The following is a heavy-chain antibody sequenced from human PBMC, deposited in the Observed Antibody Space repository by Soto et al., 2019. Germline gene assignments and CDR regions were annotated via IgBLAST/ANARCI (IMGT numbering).Heavy chain of an antibody. V-gene: IGHV1-69*13. CDR3: ASLSSTSPRGYYYGMDV. Sequence: ASAKVSCKASGGTFSSYAISWVRQAPGQGLEWMGGIIPIFGTANYAQKFQGRVTITADESTSTAYMELSSLRSEDTAVYYCASLSSTSPRGYYYGMDVWGQGTTVTVSS. J-gene: IGHJ6*02. D-gene: IGHD2-2*01. CDR1: GGTFSSYA. CDR2: IIPIFGTA.